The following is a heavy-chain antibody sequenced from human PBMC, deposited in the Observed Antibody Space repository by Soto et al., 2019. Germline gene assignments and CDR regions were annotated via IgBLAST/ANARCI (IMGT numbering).Heavy chain of an antibody. CDR2: IYYSGST. V-gene: IGHV4-59*08. J-gene: IGHJ4*02. Sequence: SGTLSLTCTVSGGSISSYYWSWIRQPPGKGLEWIGYIYYSGSTNYNPSLKSRVTISVDTSKNQFSLKLSSVTAADTAVYYCARVEREYYFDYWGQGTLVTVSS. CDR1: GGSISSYY. D-gene: IGHD1-1*01. CDR3: ARVEREYYFDY.